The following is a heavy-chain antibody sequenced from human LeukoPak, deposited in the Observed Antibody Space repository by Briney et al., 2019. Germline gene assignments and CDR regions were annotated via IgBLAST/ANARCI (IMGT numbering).Heavy chain of an antibody. D-gene: IGHD2-21*01. CDR2: IYHSGST. J-gene: IGHJ4*02. Sequence: SQTLSLTCTVSGYSISSSYYWGWIRQPPGKGREWIGSIYHSGSTYYNPSLKSRVTISVDTSKNQFSLKLSSVTAADTAVYYCARGTRPLGGCYQFDYWGQGTLVTVSS. CDR1: GYSISSSYY. CDR3: ARGTRPLGGCYQFDY. V-gene: IGHV4-38-2*02.